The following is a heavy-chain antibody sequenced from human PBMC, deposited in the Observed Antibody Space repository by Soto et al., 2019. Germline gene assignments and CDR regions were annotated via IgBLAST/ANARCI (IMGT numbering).Heavy chain of an antibody. CDR1: GFSLTTSGVG. D-gene: IGHD3-3*01. CDR3: AHRVLRTVFGLVTTTAIYFDF. CDR2: ISWDDDK. Sequence: QITLNESGPTVVRPTETLTLTCRFSGFSLTTSGVGVGWIRQSPGKAPEWLALISWDDDKRYSASLKSRLTLAKDTSKSQVVLTVSDLDPTDTATYYCAHRVLRTVFGLVTTTAIYFDFWGQGTPVAVSS. J-gene: IGHJ4*02. V-gene: IGHV2-5*02.